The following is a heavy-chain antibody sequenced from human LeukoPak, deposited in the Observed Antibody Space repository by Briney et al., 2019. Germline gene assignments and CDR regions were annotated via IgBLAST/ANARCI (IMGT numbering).Heavy chain of an antibody. V-gene: IGHV3-9*03. Sequence: GGSLRLSCAASGFTFGDFAMHWVRQAPGKGLEWVSGISWNSGSIGYADSVKGRFTISRDNAKNSLYLQMNSLRAEDMALYYCVRSRCSSTSCYRGYFDYWGQGTLVTVSS. J-gene: IGHJ4*02. D-gene: IGHD2-2*02. CDR3: VRSRCSSTSCYRGYFDY. CDR2: ISWNSGSI. CDR1: GFTFGDFA.